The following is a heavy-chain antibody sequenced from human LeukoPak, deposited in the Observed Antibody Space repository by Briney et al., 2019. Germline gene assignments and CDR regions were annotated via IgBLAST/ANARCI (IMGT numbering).Heavy chain of an antibody. CDR1: ALRFSSFA. Sequence: GGSLRLSCAASALRFSSFAMTWVRQVPGKGLEWVSGIHGSGETTYYADSVKGRFTISRDNSREMLYLQMNSLRVEDTAVYYCAKGPNGDYVGAFGSWGQGTMVTVSS. D-gene: IGHD4-17*01. CDR3: AKGPNGDYVGAFGS. CDR2: IHGSGETT. J-gene: IGHJ3*02. V-gene: IGHV3-23*01.